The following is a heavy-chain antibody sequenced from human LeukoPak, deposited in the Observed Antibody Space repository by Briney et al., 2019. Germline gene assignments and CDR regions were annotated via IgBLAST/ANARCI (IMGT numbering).Heavy chain of an antibody. CDR3: ARLIGLGEVSPYFDF. CDR1: GGSISSGSYY. J-gene: IGHJ4*02. V-gene: IGHV4-61*02. D-gene: IGHD3-16*02. CDR2: IYSSGST. Sequence: PSQTLSLTCTVSGGSISSGSYYWSWIRQPAGKGLEWIGRIYSSGSTNYNPSLKSRVTISLDTSKNQFSLKLSSVTAADTAVYYCARLIGLGEVSPYFDFWGQGRLVTVSS.